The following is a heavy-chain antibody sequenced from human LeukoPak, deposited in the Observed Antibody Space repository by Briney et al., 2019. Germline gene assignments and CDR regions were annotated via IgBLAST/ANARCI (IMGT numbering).Heavy chain of an antibody. Sequence: PSETLSLTCAVYGGSFSGYYWSLIRQPPGKGLEWVANIKQDGSEKYYVDSVKGRFTISRDNAKNSLYLQMNSLRAEDTAVYYCARDWCSSTSCFGTNAFDIWGQGTMVTVSS. CDR3: ARDWCSSTSCFGTNAFDI. V-gene: IGHV3-7*01. CDR2: IKQDGSEK. J-gene: IGHJ3*02. CDR1: GGSFSGYY. D-gene: IGHD2-2*01.